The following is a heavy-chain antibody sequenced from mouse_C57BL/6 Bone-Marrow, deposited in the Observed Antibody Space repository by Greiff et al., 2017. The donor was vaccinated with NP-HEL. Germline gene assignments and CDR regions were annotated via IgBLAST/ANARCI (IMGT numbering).Heavy chain of an antibody. CDR3: ARTLYYYGMRYFDV. CDR1: GYTFTDYY. D-gene: IGHD1-1*01. J-gene: IGHJ1*03. Sequence: EVKLQQSGPELVKPGASVKISCKASGYTFTDYYMNWVKQSHGKSLEWIGDINPNNGGTSYNQKFKGKATLTVDKSSSTAYMELRSLTSEDSAVYYCARTLYYYGMRYFDVWGTGTTVTVSS. CDR2: INPNNGGT. V-gene: IGHV1-26*01.